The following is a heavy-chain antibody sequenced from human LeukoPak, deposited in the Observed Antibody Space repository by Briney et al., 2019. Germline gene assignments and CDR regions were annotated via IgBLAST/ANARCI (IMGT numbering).Heavy chain of an antibody. CDR3: AGGYCTNGVCYLYNWFDP. V-gene: IGHV1-8*01. J-gene: IGHJ5*02. CDR1: GYTFTSYD. CDR2: MNPNSGNT. Sequence: ASVKVSCKASGYTFTSYDINWVRQATGQGLEWMGWMNPNSGNTGYAQKFQGRVTMTRNTSISTAYMELSSLRSEDTAVYYCAGGYCTNGVCYLYNWFDPWGQGTLVTVSS. D-gene: IGHD2-8*01.